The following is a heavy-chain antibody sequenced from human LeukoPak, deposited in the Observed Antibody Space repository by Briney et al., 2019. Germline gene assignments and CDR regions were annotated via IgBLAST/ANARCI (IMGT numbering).Heavy chain of an antibody. J-gene: IGHJ4*02. CDR1: GGTFSSYA. Sequence: SCKASGGTFSSYAISWVRQAPGQGLEWVAVISYDGSNKYYADSVKGRFTISRDNSRNTLYLQMNSLRAEDTAVYCCARGEAVVPAATPYYFDYWGQGTLVTASS. D-gene: IGHD2-2*01. CDR3: ARGEAVVPAATPYYFDY. V-gene: IGHV3-30-3*01. CDR2: ISYDGSNK.